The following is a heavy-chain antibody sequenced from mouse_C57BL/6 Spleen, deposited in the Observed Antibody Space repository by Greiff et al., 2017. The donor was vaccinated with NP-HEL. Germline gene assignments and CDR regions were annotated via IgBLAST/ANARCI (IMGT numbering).Heavy chain of an antibody. D-gene: IGHD1-1*01. CDR3: AKSTTVVDYYAMDY. V-gene: IGHV5-17*01. Sequence: VQLKESGGGLVKPGGSLKLSCAASGFTFSDYGMHWVRQAPEKGLEWVAYISSGSSTIYYADTVKGRFTISRDNAKNTLFLQMTSLRSEDTAMYYCAKSTTVVDYYAMDYWGQGTSVTVSS. CDR1: GFTFSDYG. J-gene: IGHJ4*01. CDR2: ISSGSSTI.